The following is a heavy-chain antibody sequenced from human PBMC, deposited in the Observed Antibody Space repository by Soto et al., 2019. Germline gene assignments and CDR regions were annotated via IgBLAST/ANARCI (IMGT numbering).Heavy chain of an antibody. Sequence: ASAEACCKDSGDGNKSYSMHWVRQENGQRLEWMGWINAGNGDTKYSQQFQGRVTITRDTSASTAYMELSSLRSEDTAVYYCARNWNPVYWGQGTLVTVSS. CDR2: INAGNGDT. J-gene: IGHJ4*02. D-gene: IGHD1-1*01. CDR1: GDGNKSYS. V-gene: IGHV1-3*01. CDR3: ARNWNPVY.